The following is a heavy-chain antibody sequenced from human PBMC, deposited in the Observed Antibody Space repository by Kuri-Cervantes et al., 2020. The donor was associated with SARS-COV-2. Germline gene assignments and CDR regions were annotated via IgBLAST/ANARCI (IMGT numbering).Heavy chain of an antibody. D-gene: IGHD2-8*01. Sequence: ASVKVSCKASGYTFADYGINWVRQAPGQGLEWMGWISTYSGDTSYAHKLQGRVTVTTDTSTSTAFVELRRLRSEDTAVYYCARLMVYARERAFDPWGQGTLVTVSS. J-gene: IGHJ5*02. CDR3: ARLMVYARERAFDP. CDR2: ISTYSGDT. CDR1: GYTFADYG. V-gene: IGHV1-18*04.